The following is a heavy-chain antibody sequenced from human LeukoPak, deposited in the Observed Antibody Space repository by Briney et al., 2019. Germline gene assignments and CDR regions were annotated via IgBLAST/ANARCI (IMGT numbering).Heavy chain of an antibody. CDR2: INPNSGGT. J-gene: IGHJ4*02. D-gene: IGHD3-3*01. V-gene: IGHV1-2*02. Sequence: ASVKVSCKASGYTFTGYYMHWVRQAPGQGLEWMGWINPNSGGTNYAQKFQGRVTMTRDTSISTAYMELSRLRSDDTAVYYCARVHPGDFWSGSQYYFDYWGQGTLVTVSS. CDR1: GYTFTGYY. CDR3: ARVHPGDFWSGSQYYFDY.